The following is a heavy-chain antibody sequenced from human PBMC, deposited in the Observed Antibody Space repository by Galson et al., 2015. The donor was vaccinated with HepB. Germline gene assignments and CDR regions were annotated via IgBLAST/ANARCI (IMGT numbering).Heavy chain of an antibody. CDR1: GFTFSRYW. J-gene: IGHJ4*02. V-gene: IGHV3-74*01. CDR3: ARVGEDYYDSGGYLY. D-gene: IGHD3-22*01. Sequence: SLRLSCAASGFTFSRYWMHWARQVPGKGLVWVSRINGDGSSTSYADSVKGRFTISRDNAKNTLYLQMNSLRAEDTAVYYCARVGEDYYDSGGYLYWGQGTLVAASS. CDR2: INGDGSST.